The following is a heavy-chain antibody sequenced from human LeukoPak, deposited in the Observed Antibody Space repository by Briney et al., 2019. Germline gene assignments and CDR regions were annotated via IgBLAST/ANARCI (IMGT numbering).Heavy chain of an antibody. CDR1: GFTFMKYS. CDR2: ITGSGAFT. V-gene: IGHV3-23*01. J-gene: IGHJ4*02. Sequence: PGGSLRLSCAASGFTFMKYSMTWVRQAPGKGLEWVSAITGSGAFTDYADSVKGRFTISRDNSKNTLYLQINTLRAEDTAVYYCAKRSAESSGYFDYWGQGTLVTVSS. D-gene: IGHD6-19*01. CDR3: AKRSAESSGYFDY.